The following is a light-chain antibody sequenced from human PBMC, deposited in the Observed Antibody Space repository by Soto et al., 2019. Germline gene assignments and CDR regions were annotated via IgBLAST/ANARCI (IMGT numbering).Light chain of an antibody. J-gene: IGLJ2*01. V-gene: IGLV2-8*01. CDR1: SSDVY. CDR2: EVG. CDR3: STYTNTSTL. Sequence: QSALTQPPSGSGSPGQSVTISCTGISSDVYVSWYQQHPGKAPKLMIYEVGKRPSGVPDRFSGSKSGNTASLSVSGLQAEDESDYYCSTYTNTSTLFGGGTKLTVL.